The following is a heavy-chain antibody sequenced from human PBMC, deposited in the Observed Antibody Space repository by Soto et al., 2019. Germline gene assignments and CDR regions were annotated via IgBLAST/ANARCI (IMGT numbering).Heavy chain of an antibody. J-gene: IGHJ4*02. CDR1: GYTFTCYY. CDR2: INPNSGGT. V-gene: IGHV1-2*04. CDR3: ANGYIVVPAAIRFWDYGANRIDY. D-gene: IGHD2-2*01. Sequence: SVKVSCKASGYTFTCYYMHWVRQAPGQGLELMGWINPNSGGTNYAQKFQGWVTMTRDTSISTAYMELSSLISDDTVVYYCANGYIVVPAAIRFWDYGANRIDYWGQGTLVTVSS.